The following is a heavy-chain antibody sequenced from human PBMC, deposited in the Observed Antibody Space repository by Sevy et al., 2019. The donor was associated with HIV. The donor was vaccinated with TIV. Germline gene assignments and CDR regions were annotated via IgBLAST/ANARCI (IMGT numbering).Heavy chain of an antibody. CDR3: ATYSDYGGAFDP. D-gene: IGHD5-12*01. J-gene: IGHJ5*02. V-gene: IGHV1-2*02. Sequence: ASVKVSCKASGYSFTGHYIHWFRQVPGQGLEWMGWINPNSGGTKFAQKFQGRVTMTRDTSISTAYMELSRLKSDDTAVFYCATYSDYGGAFDPWGQGTLVTVSS. CDR2: INPNSGGT. CDR1: GYSFTGHY.